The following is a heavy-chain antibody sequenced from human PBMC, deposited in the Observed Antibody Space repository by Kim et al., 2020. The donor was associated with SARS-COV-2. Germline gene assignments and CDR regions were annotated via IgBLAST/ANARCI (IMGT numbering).Heavy chain of an antibody. J-gene: IGHJ2*01. D-gene: IGHD5-12*01. CDR2: IYPGDSDT. V-gene: IGHV5-51*01. Sequence: GESLKISCKGSGYSFTSYWIGWVRQMPGKGLEWMGIIYPGDSDTRYSPSFQGQVTISADKSISTAYLQWSSLKASDTAMYYCARRVRATIQDAWYFDLWGRGTLVTVSS. CDR3: ARRVRATIQDAWYFDL. CDR1: GYSFTSYW.